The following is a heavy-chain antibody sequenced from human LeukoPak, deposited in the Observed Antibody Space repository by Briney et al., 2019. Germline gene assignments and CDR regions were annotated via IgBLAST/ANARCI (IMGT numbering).Heavy chain of an antibody. V-gene: IGHV1-18*01. Sequence: ASVKVSCKASGYTFTSYGISWVGQAPGQGLKWMGWISAYNGNTNYAQKLQGRVTMTTDTSTCTAYMELRSMRSDDTAVYYCARDVPRYQLLEWHNDYYYYMDVWGKGTTVTVSS. CDR1: GYTFTSYG. D-gene: IGHD2-2*01. CDR3: ARDVPRYQLLEWHNDYYYYMDV. CDR2: ISAYNGNT. J-gene: IGHJ6*03.